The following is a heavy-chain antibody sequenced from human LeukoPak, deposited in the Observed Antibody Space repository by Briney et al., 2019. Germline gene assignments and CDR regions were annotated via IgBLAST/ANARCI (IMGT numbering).Heavy chain of an antibody. CDR3: ARDTEMAAADGADGY. CDR1: GFTFSSYG. V-gene: IGHV3-30*03. J-gene: IGHJ4*02. CDR2: ISYDGSNK. D-gene: IGHD6-13*01. Sequence: PGRSLRLSCAASGFTFSSYGMHWVRQAPGKGLEWVAVISYDGSNKYYADSVKGRFTISRDNSKNTLYLQMNSLRAEDTAVYYCARDTEMAAADGADGYWGQGTLVTVSS.